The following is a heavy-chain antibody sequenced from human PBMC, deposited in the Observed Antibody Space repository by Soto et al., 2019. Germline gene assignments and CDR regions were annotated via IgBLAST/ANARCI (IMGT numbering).Heavy chain of an antibody. CDR3: ARREYYYDSSVYSDDPFDI. V-gene: IGHV5-51*01. CDR1: GYSFTSYW. D-gene: IGHD3-22*01. CDR2: IYPGDSDT. J-gene: IGHJ3*02. Sequence: GESLKISCKGSGYSFTSYWIGWVRQMPGKGLEWMGIIYPGDSDTRYSPSFQGQVTISADKSISTAYLQWSSLKASDTAMYYCARREYYYDSSVYSDDPFDIWGQGKMVPVSS.